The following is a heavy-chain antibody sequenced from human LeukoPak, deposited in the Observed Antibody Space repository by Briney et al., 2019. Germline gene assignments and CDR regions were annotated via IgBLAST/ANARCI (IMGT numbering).Heavy chain of an antibody. V-gene: IGHV1-8*03. J-gene: IGHJ3*02. CDR3: ARGSRLNYDFWSGYYSGNAAFDI. Sequence: GASVKVSCKASGYTFISYDINWVRQATGQGLEWMGWMNPNSGNTGYAQKFQGRVTITRNTSISTAYMELSSLRSEDTAVYYCARGSRLNYDFWSGYYSGNAAFDIWGQGTMVTVSS. D-gene: IGHD3-3*01. CDR2: MNPNSGNT. CDR1: GYTFISYD.